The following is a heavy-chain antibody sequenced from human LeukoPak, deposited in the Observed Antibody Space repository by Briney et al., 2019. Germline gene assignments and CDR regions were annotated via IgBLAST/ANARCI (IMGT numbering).Heavy chain of an antibody. Sequence: GASVKVSCKASGYTFTSYYMHWVRQAPGQGLEWMGIINPSGGSTSYAQKFQGRVTMTRDTSTSTVYMELSSLRSEDTAVYYCARDHADSSGYYSDATYYFDYWGQGTLVTVSS. J-gene: IGHJ4*02. V-gene: IGHV1-46*01. CDR3: ARDHADSSGYYSDATYYFDY. D-gene: IGHD3-22*01. CDR2: INPSGGST. CDR1: GYTFTSYY.